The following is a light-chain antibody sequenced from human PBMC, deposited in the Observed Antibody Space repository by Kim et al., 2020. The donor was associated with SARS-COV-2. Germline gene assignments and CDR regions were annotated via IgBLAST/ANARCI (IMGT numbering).Light chain of an antibody. CDR2: APS. CDR3: QQYNGTRWT. J-gene: IGKJ1*01. CDR1: QAITNS. Sequence: ASVGDRATIPCRASQAITNSLAWSQPNPGQAPRLLISAPSTLASGVPSGSSGSGPGTEFTLTISSLQPEDVANDYCQQYNGTRWTFGQGTKVDIK. V-gene: IGKV1-27*01.